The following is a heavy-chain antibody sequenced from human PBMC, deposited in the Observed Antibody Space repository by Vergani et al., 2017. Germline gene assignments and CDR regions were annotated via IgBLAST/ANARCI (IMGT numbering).Heavy chain of an antibody. CDR3: ARIDYGDYGIGDY. V-gene: IGHV5-51*01. CDR2: IYPGDSDT. Sequence: EVQLVPSGAEVKKPGASLKISCKGSGYSFTSYWIGWVRQMPGKGLEWMGIIYPGDSDTRYSPSFQGQVTISADKSLSTAYLQGSSLKASDTALYYGARIDYGDYGIGDYWGQGTLVTVSS. J-gene: IGHJ4*02. CDR1: GYSFTSYW. D-gene: IGHD4-17*01.